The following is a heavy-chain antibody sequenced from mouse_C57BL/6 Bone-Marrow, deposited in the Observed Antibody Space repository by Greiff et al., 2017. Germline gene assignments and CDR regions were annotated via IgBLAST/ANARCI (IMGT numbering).Heavy chain of an antibody. Sequence: QVQLQQPGAELVKPWASVKVSCKASGYTFTSYWLTWVKQRPGQGLEWIGMIHPSARATNYNQKFKSKAPLTVAKYSSTASLQLSSLTSEDYAVYYYAIRLPLLSADWGQGTLGTVSA. CDR3: AIRLPLLSAD. J-gene: IGHJ3*01. CDR2: IHPSARAT. D-gene: IGHD2-4*01. V-gene: IGHV1-74*01. CDR1: GYTFTSYW.